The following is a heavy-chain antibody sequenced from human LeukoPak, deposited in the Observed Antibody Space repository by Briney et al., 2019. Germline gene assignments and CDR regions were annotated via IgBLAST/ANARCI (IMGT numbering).Heavy chain of an antibody. V-gene: IGHV3-7*01. CDR1: GFTFSSSA. Sequence: GRSLRLSCAASGFTFSSSAMHWVRQAPGKGLEWVANIKNDGTVKNYVDSVKGRFTISRDNAKNSLYLQMNSLRAEDTGVYYCAKDSYSKGDYWGQGVLVTVSS. CDR2: IKNDGTVK. J-gene: IGHJ4*02. CDR3: AKDSYSKGDY. D-gene: IGHD5-18*01.